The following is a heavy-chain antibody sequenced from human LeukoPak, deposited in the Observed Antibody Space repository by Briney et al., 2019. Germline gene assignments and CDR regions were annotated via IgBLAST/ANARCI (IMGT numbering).Heavy chain of an antibody. V-gene: IGHV3-20*04. Sequence: GGSLRLSCKASGFTFIDYGMNWVRQAPGKGPEWLCDVNWNGDSTGYADSVKGQFTISRDNSKNSLYLQMNSLRVEDTALYYCARDQLLHRNWFDAWGQGTLVTVSS. CDR3: ARDQLLHRNWFDA. CDR1: GFTFIDYG. CDR2: VNWNGDST. J-gene: IGHJ5*02. D-gene: IGHD3-22*01.